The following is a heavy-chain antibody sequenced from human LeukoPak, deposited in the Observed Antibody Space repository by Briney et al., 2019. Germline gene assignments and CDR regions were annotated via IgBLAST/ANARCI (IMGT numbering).Heavy chain of an antibody. CDR1: GSTFSSYW. Sequence: PGGSLRLSCAASGSTFSSYWMHCVSQAPGKGLVWVSRINSDGSSTSYADSVKGRFTISRDKAKNTLYLQMDSLRAEDTAVYYCVLGIAAADYWRQGTLVTVSS. CDR2: INSDGSST. D-gene: IGHD6-13*01. V-gene: IGHV3-74*01. J-gene: IGHJ4*02. CDR3: VLGIAAADY.